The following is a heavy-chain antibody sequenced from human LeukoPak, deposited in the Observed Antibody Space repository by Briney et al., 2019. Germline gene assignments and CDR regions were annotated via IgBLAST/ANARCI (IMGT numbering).Heavy chain of an antibody. CDR1: GGSISSYY. V-gene: IGHV4-59*08. Sequence: ETLSLTCTVSGGSISSYYWSWIRQPPGKGLEWIGYIYYSGSTNYNPSLKSRVTISVDTSKNQFSLKLSSVTAADTAVYYCARLVGRYCSSTSCYRANWFDPWGQGTLVPVSS. CDR3: ARLVGRYCSSTSCYRANWFDP. CDR2: IYYSGST. J-gene: IGHJ5*02. D-gene: IGHD2-2*01.